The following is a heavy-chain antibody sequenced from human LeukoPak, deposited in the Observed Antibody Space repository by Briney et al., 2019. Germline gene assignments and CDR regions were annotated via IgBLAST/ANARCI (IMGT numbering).Heavy chain of an antibody. V-gene: IGHV3-53*01. J-gene: IGHJ6*02. CDR1: GFTVSSNY. CDR3: ARFGNYAYYYGMDV. Sequence: GGSLRLSCAASGFTVSSNYMSWVRQAPGKGLEWVSVIYSGGSTYHADSVKGRFTISRDNSKNTLYLQMNSLRAEDTAVYYCARFGNYAYYYGMDVWGQGTTVTVSS. CDR2: IYSGGST. D-gene: IGHD4-11*01.